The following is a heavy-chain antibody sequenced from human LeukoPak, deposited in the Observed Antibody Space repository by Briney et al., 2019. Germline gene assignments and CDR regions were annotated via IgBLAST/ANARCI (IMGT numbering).Heavy chain of an antibody. Sequence: PGGSLRLSCAASGFTFSSYWMSWVRQAPGKGLEWVANIKQDGSEKYYVDSVKGRFTISRDNAKNSLYLQMNSLRAEDTAVYYCAREIGDPIVVVPAANWFDPWGQGTLVTVSS. CDR2: IKQDGSEK. V-gene: IGHV3-7*01. CDR1: GFTFSSYW. J-gene: IGHJ5*02. CDR3: AREIGDPIVVVPAANWFDP. D-gene: IGHD2-2*01.